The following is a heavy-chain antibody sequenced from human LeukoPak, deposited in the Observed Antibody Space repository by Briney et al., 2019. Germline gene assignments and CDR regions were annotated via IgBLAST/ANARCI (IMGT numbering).Heavy chain of an antibody. CDR3: AKDLGGWLQTNKLSV. CDR2: ISYDGSNK. J-gene: IGHJ4*02. D-gene: IGHD5-24*01. Sequence: GGSLRLSCAASGFTFSSYGMHWVRQAPGKGLEWVAVISYDGSNKYYADSVKGRFTISRDNSKNTLYLQMNSLRAEDTAVYYCAKDLGGWLQTNKLSVWGQGTLVTVSS. CDR1: GFTFSSYG. V-gene: IGHV3-30*18.